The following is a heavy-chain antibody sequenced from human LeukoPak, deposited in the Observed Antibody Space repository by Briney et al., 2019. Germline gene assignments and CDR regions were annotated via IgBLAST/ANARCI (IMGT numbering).Heavy chain of an antibody. CDR3: ARHVGYCSTTSCYPGGFDP. D-gene: IGHD2-2*03. V-gene: IGHV4-39*01. Sequence: SETLSLTCTVSGGSISSNSYYCAWIRQSPGKGLEWIGSIYYSGSTYYNPSLKSRVTISVDTSKNQFSLKLSSVTAADTAVYYCARHVGYCSTTSCYPGGFDPWGQGTLVTVSS. CDR1: GGSISSNSYY. J-gene: IGHJ5*02. CDR2: IYYSGST.